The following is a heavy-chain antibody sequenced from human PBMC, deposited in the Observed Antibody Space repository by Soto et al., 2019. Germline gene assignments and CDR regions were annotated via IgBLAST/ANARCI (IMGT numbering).Heavy chain of an antibody. Sequence: QVQLQESGPGLVKPSETLSLTCTVSGGSIGNYYWSWIRQPPGKGLEWIGYIHFSGATSYNPSLKSRVIISVDTSKNQLSLSLTSVTAADTAVYYCAREYSSFEYWGPGRQFTVSS. J-gene: IGHJ4*02. CDR1: GGSIGNYY. CDR2: IHFSGAT. D-gene: IGHD4-4*01. CDR3: AREYSSFEY. V-gene: IGHV4-59*01.